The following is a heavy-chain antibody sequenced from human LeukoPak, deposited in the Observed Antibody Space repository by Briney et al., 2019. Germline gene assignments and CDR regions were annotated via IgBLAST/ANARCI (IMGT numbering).Heavy chain of an antibody. V-gene: IGHV3-30-3*01. CDR1: GFTFSSYA. Sequence: PGRSLRLSCAASGFTFSSYAMHWVRQAPGKGLEWVAVISYDGSNKYYADSVKGRFTISRDNSKNTLYLQMNSLRAEDTAVYYCVSGGDGGYDWRSGYYFDYWGQETLVTVSS. D-gene: IGHD5-12*01. CDR2: ISYDGSNK. CDR3: VSGGDGGYDWRSGYYFDY. J-gene: IGHJ4*02.